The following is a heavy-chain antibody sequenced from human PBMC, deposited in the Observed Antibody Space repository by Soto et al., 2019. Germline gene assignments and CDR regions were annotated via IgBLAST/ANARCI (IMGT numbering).Heavy chain of an antibody. D-gene: IGHD3-3*01. CDR2: LHYSGST. J-gene: IGHJ6*03. Sequence: PSETLSLTCTVSGRSISSGGYYLSWIRHHPGKGLEWFWYLHYSGSTYYNPSLKSRVTISVDTSKNQFSLKLSSVTAADTAVYYCARAPLVDYDFWSGYPLTYYYYYMDVWGKGTTVT. CDR3: ARAPLVDYDFWSGYPLTYYYYYMDV. CDR1: GRSISSGGYY. V-gene: IGHV4-31*03.